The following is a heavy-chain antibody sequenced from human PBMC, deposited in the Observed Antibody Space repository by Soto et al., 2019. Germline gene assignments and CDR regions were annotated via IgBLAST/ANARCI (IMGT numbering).Heavy chain of an antibody. CDR1: GFTFSSYT. CDR3: ARGPLYCFDY. CDR2: ISSRSTNK. J-gene: IGHJ4*02. V-gene: IGHV3-21*02. Sequence: EVQLVESGGGLVKPGGSLRLSCAASGFTFSSYTMNWVRRAPGKGLEWVASISSRSTNKHYADSVRGRFTISRDNAKRSLYLPMNSLRAEDTAGYYCARGPLYCFDYWGQGTLVTVSS.